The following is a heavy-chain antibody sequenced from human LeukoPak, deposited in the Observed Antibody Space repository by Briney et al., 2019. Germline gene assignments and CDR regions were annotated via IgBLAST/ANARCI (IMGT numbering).Heavy chain of an antibody. V-gene: IGHV3-66*01. CDR2: IYSSGST. D-gene: IGHD3-10*01. CDR3: AKGPWSYYGSGSDYFDY. Sequence: GGSLRLSCVVSGFIVSSNYMSWVRQAPGKGLEWVSIIYSSGSTYYADSVKGRFTISRDNSKNTLYLQMNSLRAEDTAVYYCAKGPWSYYGSGSDYFDYWGQGTLVTVSS. J-gene: IGHJ4*02. CDR1: GFIVSSNY.